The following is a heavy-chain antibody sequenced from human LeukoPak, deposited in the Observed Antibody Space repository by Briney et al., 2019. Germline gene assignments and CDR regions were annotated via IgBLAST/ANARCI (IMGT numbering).Heavy chain of an antibody. J-gene: IGHJ3*02. V-gene: IGHV3-15*01. CDR1: GFTFSDAW. CDR2: TKRITEGGTT. CDR3: PKSSGTYSREPFDI. Sequence: NSGGSLRLSCAASGFTFSDAWMNWVRQAPGKGLEWVGRTKRITEGGTTDYAAPVKGRFTISRDDSKNTLYLQMNSLKTEDTAVYYCPKSSGTYSREPFDIWGQGTMVPV. D-gene: IGHD1-26*01.